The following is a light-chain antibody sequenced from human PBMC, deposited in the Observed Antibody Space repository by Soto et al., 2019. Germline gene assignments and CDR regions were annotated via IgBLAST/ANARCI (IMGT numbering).Light chain of an antibody. CDR2: DVS. CDR1: SSDVGAYNY. Sequence: QSVLTQPASVSGSPGQSITISCTGTSSDVGAYNYVSWYQQHPGKAPKLIIYDVSNRPSGISNRFSGSKSANTASLTISGLQTKDEADYFCTSYPPSSPLYVFGTGTKVTVL. V-gene: IGLV2-14*01. J-gene: IGLJ1*01. CDR3: TSYPPSSPLYV.